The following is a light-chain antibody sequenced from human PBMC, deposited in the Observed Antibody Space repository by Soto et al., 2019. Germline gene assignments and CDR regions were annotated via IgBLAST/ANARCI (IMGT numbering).Light chain of an antibody. J-gene: IGKJ1*01. V-gene: IGKV3-20*01. Sequence: EIVLTQSPGTLSLSPGERVTLSCRASQSVSSHYLAWYQQKPGQAPRLLIYGASSRAAGIPDRFSGSGSGTDFTLTISRLEPEDFAVYYCQQYGRSWTFGEGTRWIS. CDR2: GAS. CDR3: QQYGRSWT. CDR1: QSVSSHY.